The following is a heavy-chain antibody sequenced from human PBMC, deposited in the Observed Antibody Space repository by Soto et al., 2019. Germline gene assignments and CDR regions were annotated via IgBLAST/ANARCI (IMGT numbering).Heavy chain of an antibody. CDR2: IYYSGST. D-gene: IGHD2-15*01. CDR1: GGSISSYY. J-gene: IGHJ6*02. V-gene: IGHV4-59*01. Sequence: QVQLQESGPGLVKPSETLSLTCTVSGGSISSYYWSWIRQPPGKGLEWIGYIYYSGSTNYNPSLKSRLTKAIDTSKSQFSLELSSVTAADTAVYYWARGEYCSGGSCYLHYCYGMDVWGQGTTVTVSS. CDR3: ARGEYCSGGSCYLHYCYGMDV.